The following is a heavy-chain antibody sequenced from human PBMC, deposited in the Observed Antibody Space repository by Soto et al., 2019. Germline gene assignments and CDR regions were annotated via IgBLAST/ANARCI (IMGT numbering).Heavy chain of an antibody. CDR1: GGTFSSYA. D-gene: IGHD3-3*01. Sequence: QVQLVPSGAEVKKPGSSVKVSCKASGGTFSSYAISWVRQAPGQGLEWMGGIIPIFGTANYAQKFQGRVTITADESTSTAYMELSSLRSEDTAVYYCARPNESGYSGTYYFDYWGQGTLVTVSS. V-gene: IGHV1-69*01. CDR2: IIPIFGTA. J-gene: IGHJ4*02. CDR3: ARPNESGYSGTYYFDY.